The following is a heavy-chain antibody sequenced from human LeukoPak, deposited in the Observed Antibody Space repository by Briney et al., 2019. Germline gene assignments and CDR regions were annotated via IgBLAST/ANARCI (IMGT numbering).Heavy chain of an antibody. CDR2: IYYSGST. J-gene: IGHJ4*02. D-gene: IGHD1-26*01. CDR3: ARHLLNSGSYEC. Sequence: PSETLSPTCTVSGGSISSGGYYWSWIRQPPGKGLEWIGYIYYSGSTNYNPFLKSRVTISVDTSKNQFSLKLSSVTAADTAVYYCARHLLNSGSYECWGQGTLVTVSS. CDR1: GGSISSGGYY. V-gene: IGHV4-61*08.